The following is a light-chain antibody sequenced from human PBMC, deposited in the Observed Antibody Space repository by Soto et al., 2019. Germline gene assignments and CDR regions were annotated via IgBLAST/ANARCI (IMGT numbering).Light chain of an antibody. CDR3: QQYNNWPPIT. Sequence: EIVMTQSPATLSVSPGDKATLSCGASQSVSSDLAWYQHKAGQAPRLLIYGASTRATGIPARFSGSGSGTEFTLTISSLQSEDFAVYYCQQYNNWPPITFGQGTRLEIK. CDR2: GAS. J-gene: IGKJ5*01. V-gene: IGKV3D-15*01. CDR1: QSVSSD.